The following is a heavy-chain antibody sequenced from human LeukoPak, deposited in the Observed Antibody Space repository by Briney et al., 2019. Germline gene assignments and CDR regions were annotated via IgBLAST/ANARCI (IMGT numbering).Heavy chain of an antibody. CDR3: ARRLNRDIVVVVAAPDAFDI. D-gene: IGHD2-15*01. CDR2: ISSSSSYI. J-gene: IGHJ3*02. Sequence: PGGSLRLSCAASGFTFSSYSMNWVPQAPGKGLEWVSSISSSSSYIYYADSVKGRFTISRDNAKNSLYLQMNSLRAEDTAVYYCARRLNRDIVVVVAAPDAFDIWGQGTMVTVSS. V-gene: IGHV3-21*01. CDR1: GFTFSSYS.